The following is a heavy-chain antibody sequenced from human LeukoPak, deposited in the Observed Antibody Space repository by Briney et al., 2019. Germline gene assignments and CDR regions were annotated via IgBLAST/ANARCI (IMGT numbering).Heavy chain of an antibody. CDR1: GFTFSSYW. CDR2: ISYDGSNK. J-gene: IGHJ4*02. Sequence: SGGSLRLSCAASGFTFSSYWMHWVRQAPGKGLEWVAVISYDGSNKYYADSVKGRFTISRDNSKNTLYLQMNSLRAEDTAVYYCARDNRYDFWSGYFDYWGQGTLVTVSS. CDR3: ARDNRYDFWSGYFDY. V-gene: IGHV3-30-3*01. D-gene: IGHD3-3*01.